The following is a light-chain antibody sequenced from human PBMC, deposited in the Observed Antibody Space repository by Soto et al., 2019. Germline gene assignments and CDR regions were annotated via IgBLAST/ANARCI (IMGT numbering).Light chain of an antibody. CDR3: QQRNNWQA. J-gene: IGKJ5*01. V-gene: IGKV3-11*01. CDR2: DDS. CDR1: QSIGSY. Sequence: EIVLTQSPATLSLSPGERATLSCRASQSIGSYLAWYQQRPGQPPRLLIYDDSNRATGIPARFSGSGSGTDFTLTITSLEPEDFAVYYCQQRNNWQAFGQGTRLEIK.